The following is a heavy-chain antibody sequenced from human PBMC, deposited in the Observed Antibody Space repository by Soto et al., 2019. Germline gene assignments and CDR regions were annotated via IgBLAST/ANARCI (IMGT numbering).Heavy chain of an antibody. CDR1: GFTFSSYS. V-gene: IGHV3-48*02. D-gene: IGHD5-18*01. CDR2: ISSSSTI. CDR3: ARHTAMVLSYYYYGMDV. Sequence: GGSLRLSCAASGFTFSSYSMNWVRQAPGKGLEWVSYISSSSTIYYADSVKGRFTISRDNAKNSLYLQMNSLRDEDTAVYYCARHTAMVLSYYYYGMDVWGQGTTVTVSS. J-gene: IGHJ6*02.